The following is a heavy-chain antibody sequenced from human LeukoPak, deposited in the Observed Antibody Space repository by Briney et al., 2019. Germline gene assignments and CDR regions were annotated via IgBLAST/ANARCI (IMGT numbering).Heavy chain of an antibody. CDR3: ARNEVGDYVLY. CDR2: INHSGST. J-gene: IGHJ4*02. V-gene: IGHV4-34*01. Sequence: PSETLSLTCAVYGGPFSGYYWSWIRQPPGKGLEWIGEINHSGSTNYNPSLKSRVTISVDTSKNQFSLKLSSVTAADTAVYYCARNEVGDYVLYWGQGTLVTVSS. CDR1: GGPFSGYY. D-gene: IGHD2-15*01.